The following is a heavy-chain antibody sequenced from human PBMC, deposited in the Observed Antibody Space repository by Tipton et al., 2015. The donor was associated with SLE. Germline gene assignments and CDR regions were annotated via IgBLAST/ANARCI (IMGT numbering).Heavy chain of an antibody. D-gene: IGHD2-21*01. V-gene: IGHV4-39*07. Sequence: TLSLTCAVSGDSMNSIPYYWGWIRQPPGMGLEWIASIYFGGSTYYNPSLKSRISISIDTSKSQVSLKLSAVTAADTAVYYCARGRHLVVVIPGGRDYGFDVWGQGTTVTVSS. J-gene: IGHJ6*02. CDR3: ARGRHLVVVIPGGRDYGFDV. CDR1: GDSMNSIPYY. CDR2: IYFGGST.